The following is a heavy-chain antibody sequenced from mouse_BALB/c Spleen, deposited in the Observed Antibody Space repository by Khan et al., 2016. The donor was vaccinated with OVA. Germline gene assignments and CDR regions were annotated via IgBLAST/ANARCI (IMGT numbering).Heavy chain of an antibody. J-gene: IGHJ4*01. CDR2: INPKNGVT. CDR1: GYTFTEYT. CDR3: ARDAGRY. D-gene: IGHD3-3*01. Sequence: EVMLVESGPELVKPGASVKISCKTSGYTFTEYTLHWVKQSHGKSLEWIGVINPKNGVTSYNQKFKGKATLTVDKSSNTAYMEFRSLTSEDSAVDYCARDAGRYWGQGTSGTVSS. V-gene: IGHV1-26*01.